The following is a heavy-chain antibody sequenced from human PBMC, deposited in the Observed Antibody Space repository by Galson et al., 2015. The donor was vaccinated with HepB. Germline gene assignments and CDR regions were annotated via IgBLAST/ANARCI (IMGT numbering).Heavy chain of an antibody. CDR3: AKGLQKTFDY. D-gene: IGHD4-11*01. CDR2: ITASGGTT. Sequence: SLRLSCAASGFTFSSYAMRWVRQAPGKGLEWVSTITASGGTTYYADSVKGRFTISRDNSKNTFYLLMNSLGAEDTAVYYCAKGLQKTFDYWGQGTRVTVSS. V-gene: IGHV3-23*01. J-gene: IGHJ4*02. CDR1: GFTFSSYA.